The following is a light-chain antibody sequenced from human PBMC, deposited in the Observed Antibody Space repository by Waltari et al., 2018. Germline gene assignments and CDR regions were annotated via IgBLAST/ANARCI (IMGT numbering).Light chain of an antibody. CDR3: QQYINHST. J-gene: IGKJ1*01. V-gene: IGKV1-5*03. CDR2: QAS. CDR1: ESGYNK. Sequence: DIQMTQFPSTPSASIGDRVSITCRASESGYNKLASDQHKPGKAPQLLITQASNLESGVPSRFSGCGSGEYFTLTISSLQPDDFATYICQQYINHSTFGQGTKVEI.